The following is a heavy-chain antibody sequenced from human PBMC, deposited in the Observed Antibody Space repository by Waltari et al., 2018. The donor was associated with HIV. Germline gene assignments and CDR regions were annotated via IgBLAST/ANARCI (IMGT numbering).Heavy chain of an antibody. V-gene: IGHV1-69*01. J-gene: IGHJ3*02. Sequence: QVQLVQSGAEVKKPGSLVKVSCKASGGTFSSYAISWVRQAPGQGLEWMGGIIPIFGTANYAQKFQCRVTITADESTSTAYMELSSLRSEDTAVYYCARDGYTMGGVGAAFDIWGQGTMVTVSS. D-gene: IGHD3-10*01. CDR3: ARDGYTMGGVGAAFDI. CDR2: IIPIFGTA. CDR1: GGTFSSYA.